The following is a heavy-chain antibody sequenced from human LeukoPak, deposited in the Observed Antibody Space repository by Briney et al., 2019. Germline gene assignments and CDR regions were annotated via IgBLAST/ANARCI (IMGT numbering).Heavy chain of an antibody. CDR3: ARAKEQTIAARYFDY. Sequence: AASVKVSCXASGYTFTDYYIHWVRLAPGQGLEWIGRINPDSGGTNSAQKFQGRVTMTRDTSISTAYIELSSLRSDDTAVYYCARAKEQTIAARYFDYWGQGTLVTVSS. CDR2: INPDSGGT. V-gene: IGHV1-2*06. D-gene: IGHD6-6*01. CDR1: GYTFTDYY. J-gene: IGHJ4*02.